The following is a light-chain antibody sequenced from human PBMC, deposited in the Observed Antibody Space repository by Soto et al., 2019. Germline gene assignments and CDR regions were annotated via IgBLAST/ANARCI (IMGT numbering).Light chain of an antibody. CDR3: CSYAGSSTYV. CDR1: NSDVGSYNL. CDR2: EVS. Sequence: QSALTQPASVSGSPGQSITISCTGTNSDVGSYNLVSWYQQHLGKAPKVMIYEVSKRPSGVPNRFSGSKSGNTASLTISGLQAEDEADYYCCSYAGSSTYVFGTGTKVTVL. J-gene: IGLJ1*01. V-gene: IGLV2-23*02.